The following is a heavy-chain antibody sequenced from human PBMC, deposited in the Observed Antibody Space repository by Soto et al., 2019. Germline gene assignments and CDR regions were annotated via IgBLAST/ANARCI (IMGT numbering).Heavy chain of an antibody. Sequence: SETLSLTCTVSGGSISSYYWSWIRQPPGKGLEWIGYIYYSGSTNYNPSLKSRVTISVDTSKNQFSLKLSSVTAADTAVYYCASSIAAPDAFDIWGQGTMVTVSS. CDR2: IYYSGST. V-gene: IGHV4-59*08. CDR1: GGSISSYY. D-gene: IGHD6-6*01. CDR3: ASSIAAPDAFDI. J-gene: IGHJ3*02.